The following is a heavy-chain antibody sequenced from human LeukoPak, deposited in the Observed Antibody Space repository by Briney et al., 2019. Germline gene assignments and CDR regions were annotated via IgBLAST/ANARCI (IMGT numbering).Heavy chain of an antibody. J-gene: IGHJ6*02. CDR3: ARDEASRYSSGWYSEDYYYGMDV. Sequence: ASVKVSCKASGYTFTSYYMHWVRQAPGQGLEWMGWISAYNGNTNYAQKLQGRVTMTTDTSTSTAYMELRSLRSDDTAVYYCARDEASRYSSGWYSEDYYYGMDVWGQGTTVTVSS. CDR1: GYTFTSYY. V-gene: IGHV1-18*04. D-gene: IGHD6-19*01. CDR2: ISAYNGNT.